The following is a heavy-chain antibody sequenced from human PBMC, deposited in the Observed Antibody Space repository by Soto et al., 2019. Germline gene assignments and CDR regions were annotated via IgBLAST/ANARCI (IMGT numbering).Heavy chain of an antibody. J-gene: IGHJ6*02. V-gene: IGHV1-18*01. CDR3: ARWWGVVTVNPDYYYGMDI. CDR2: ISAYNGNT. D-gene: IGHD2-21*02. CDR1: GYTFTSYG. Sequence: QVQLVQSGAEVKKPGASVKVSCKASGYTFTSYGISWVRQAPGQGLEWMGWISAYNGNTNYAQKLQGRVTMTTDTSTSTAYMVRRSLRSDDTAVYYCARWWGVVTVNPDYYYGMDIWGQGTTVTVSS.